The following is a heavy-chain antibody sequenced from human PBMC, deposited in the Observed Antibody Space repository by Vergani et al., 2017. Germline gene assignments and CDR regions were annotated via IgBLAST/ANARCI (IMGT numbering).Heavy chain of an antibody. J-gene: IGHJ3*02. V-gene: IGHV1-46*01. CDR2: INPSGVST. D-gene: IGHD3-22*01. CDR3: ARGVDTMIVVVWSAFDI. CDR1: GYTFTSYY. Sequence: QVQLVQSGAEVKKPGASVKVSCKASGYTFTSYYMHWVRQAPGQGLEWMGIINPSGVSTSYAQKFKGRVTMTRDTSTSTVYMELSSLRSEDTAVYYCARGVDTMIVVVWSAFDIWGQGTMVTVSS.